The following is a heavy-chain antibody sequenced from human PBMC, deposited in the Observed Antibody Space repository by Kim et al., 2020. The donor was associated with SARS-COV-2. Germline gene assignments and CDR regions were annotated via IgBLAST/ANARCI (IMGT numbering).Heavy chain of an antibody. CDR1: GGSISNYY. CDR3: ARDYYDSSGFFGYYYGMDV. J-gene: IGHJ6*01. V-gene: IGHV4-59*13. CDR2: IYYSGST. Sequence: TLSLTCTVSGGSISNYYWSWIRQPPGKGLEWIGYIYYSGSTNYNPSLKSRVTISLDRSKNQFSLKLSSATAADTAVYFCARDYYDSSGFFGYYYGMDVW. D-gene: IGHD3-22*01.